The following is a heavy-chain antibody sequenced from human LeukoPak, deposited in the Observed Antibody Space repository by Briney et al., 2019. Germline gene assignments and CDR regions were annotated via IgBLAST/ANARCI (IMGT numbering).Heavy chain of an antibody. CDR3: ARDFVNPAYCKTKSTCYDAFDI. Sequence: SETLSLTCTVSGGPINNYYWSWIRKPPGKGLEWIGYVSYSGSTTYNPSLMSRVTISLDTPRNQFSLNLISVTAADTAVYYCARDFVNPAYCKTKSTCYDAFDIWSQGTLVTVSS. V-gene: IGHV4-59*01. CDR2: VSYSGST. J-gene: IGHJ3*02. CDR1: GGPINNYY. D-gene: IGHD2-21*01.